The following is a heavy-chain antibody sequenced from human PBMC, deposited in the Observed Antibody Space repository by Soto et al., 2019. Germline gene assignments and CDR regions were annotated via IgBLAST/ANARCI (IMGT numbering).Heavy chain of an antibody. V-gene: IGHV6-1*01. J-gene: IGHJ6*02. D-gene: IGHD3-3*01. CDR3: NAGLRFLENYYYYGMDV. CDR1: GDSVSSNSAA. CDR2: TYYRSKWYN. Sequence: SQTLSLTCAISGDSVSSNSAAWNWIRQSPSRGLEWLGRTYYRSKWYNDYAVSVKSRITINPDTSKNQFSLQLNSVTPEDTAVYYCNAGLRFLENYYYYGMDVWGQGTTVTVSS.